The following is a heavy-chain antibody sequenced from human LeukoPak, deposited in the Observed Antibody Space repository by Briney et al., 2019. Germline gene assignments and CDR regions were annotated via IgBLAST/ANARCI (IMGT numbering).Heavy chain of an antibody. J-gene: IGHJ1*01. V-gene: IGHV3-66*02. D-gene: IGHD6-13*01. CDR1: GFTVTSNF. Sequence: PRGSLRLSCAVCGFTVTSNFMSWVRPAPGKGRGWGSVIYTGGDTYYADSVKGRFTISLDTSKNTLYLQMNRLGAEDTAVYYCAGRRAGTCHLCCVYWGQGPLHRVPS. CDR2: IYTGGDT. CDR3: AGRRAGTCHLCCVY.